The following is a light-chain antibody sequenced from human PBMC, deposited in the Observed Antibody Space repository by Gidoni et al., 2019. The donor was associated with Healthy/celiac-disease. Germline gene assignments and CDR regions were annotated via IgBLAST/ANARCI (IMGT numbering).Light chain of an antibody. J-gene: IGKJ4*01. Sequence: IVLTQSPATLSLSPGERATLSCRASQSLSSYLAWYQQKPGQAPRLLIYDASNRATGIPARFSGSGSGTDFTLTISSLEPEDFAVYYCQQRSNWPPLLTFGGGTKVEIK. CDR3: QQRSNWPPLLT. CDR1: QSLSSY. V-gene: IGKV3-11*01. CDR2: DAS.